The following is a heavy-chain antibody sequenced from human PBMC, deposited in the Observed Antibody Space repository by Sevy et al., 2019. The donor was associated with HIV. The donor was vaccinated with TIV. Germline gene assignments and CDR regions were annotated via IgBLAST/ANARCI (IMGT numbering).Heavy chain of an antibody. V-gene: IGHV4-59*01. Sequence: SETLSLTCTVSGGSISSYYWSWIRQPPGKGLEWIGYIYYSGSTNYNPSLKSRVTISVDTSKNQFSLKLSSVTAADTAVYYCARGLAVAAHYYYYYYMDVWGKGTTVTFSS. CDR2: IYYSGST. CDR3: ARGLAVAAHYYYYYYMDV. D-gene: IGHD6-19*01. J-gene: IGHJ6*03. CDR1: GGSISSYY.